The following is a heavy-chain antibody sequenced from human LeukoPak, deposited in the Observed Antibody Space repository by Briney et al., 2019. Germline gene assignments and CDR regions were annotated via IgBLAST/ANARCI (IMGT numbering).Heavy chain of an antibody. D-gene: IGHD3-9*01. V-gene: IGHV3-33*01. CDR1: GFTFSSYG. Sequence: PGGSLRLSCAASGFTFSSYGIHRVRQAPGKGLEWVAIIWYDGSNKYYADSVKGRFTISRDNSKNTLYLQMNSLRAEDTAVYYCARDLNYYGMDVWGQGTTVTVSS. CDR3: ARDLNYYGMDV. CDR2: IWYDGSNK. J-gene: IGHJ6*02.